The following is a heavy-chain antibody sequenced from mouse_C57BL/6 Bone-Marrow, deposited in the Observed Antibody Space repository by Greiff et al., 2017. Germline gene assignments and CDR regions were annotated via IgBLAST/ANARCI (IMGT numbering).Heavy chain of an antibody. CDR1: GYAFSSSW. J-gene: IGHJ4*01. D-gene: IGHD2-1*01. CDR2: IYPGDGDT. CDR3: ARCPIYFGNYYAMDC. V-gene: IGHV1-82*01. Sequence: VQLQQSGPELVKPGASVKISCKASGYAFSSSWMNWVKQRPGKGLEWIGRIYPGDGDTNYNGKFKGKATLTADKSSSTAYMQLSSRTSEDSAVSFCARCPIYFGNYYAMDCWGQGPSVTV.